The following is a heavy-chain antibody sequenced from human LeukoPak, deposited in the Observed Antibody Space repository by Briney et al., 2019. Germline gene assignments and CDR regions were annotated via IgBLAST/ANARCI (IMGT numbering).Heavy chain of an antibody. V-gene: IGHV1-3*01. D-gene: IGHD3-22*01. CDR1: GYTFTSYA. J-gene: IGHJ4*02. CDR3: ARDKVLDYYDSSGFDY. CDR2: INAGNGNT. Sequence: ASVKVSCKASGYTFTSYAMHWVRQAPGQRLEWMGWINAGNGNTKYSQKFQGRVTITRDTSASTAYMELSSLRSEDTAVYYCARDKVLDYYDSSGFDYWGQGTLVTVSS.